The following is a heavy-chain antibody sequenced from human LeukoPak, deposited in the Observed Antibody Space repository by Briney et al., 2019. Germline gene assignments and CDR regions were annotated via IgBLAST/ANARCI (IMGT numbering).Heavy chain of an antibody. V-gene: IGHV3-21*01. Sequence: GGSLRLSCAASGFTFRSYSMNWVRQAPGKGLEWVSSISSSSSYIYYADSVKGRFTISRDNAKNSLYLQMNSLRAEDTAVYYCARGPSELPIAAAGSYFDYWGQGTLVTVSS. CDR2: ISSSSSYI. D-gene: IGHD6-13*01. CDR3: ARGPSELPIAAAGSYFDY. CDR1: GFTFRSYS. J-gene: IGHJ4*02.